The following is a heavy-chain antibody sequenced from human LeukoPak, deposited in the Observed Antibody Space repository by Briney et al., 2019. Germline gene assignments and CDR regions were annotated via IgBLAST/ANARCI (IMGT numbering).Heavy chain of an antibody. CDR3: ARVYGTDYCTNGVCHDY. Sequence: ASVKVSCKASGYTFTSYGISWVRQAPGQGLEWMGWISAYNGNTNYAQKLQGRVTMTTDTSTSTAYMELRSLRSDDTAVYYCARVYGTDYCTNGVCHDYWGQGTLVTVSS. CDR2: ISAYNGNT. J-gene: IGHJ4*02. D-gene: IGHD2-8*01. V-gene: IGHV1-18*01. CDR1: GYTFTSYG.